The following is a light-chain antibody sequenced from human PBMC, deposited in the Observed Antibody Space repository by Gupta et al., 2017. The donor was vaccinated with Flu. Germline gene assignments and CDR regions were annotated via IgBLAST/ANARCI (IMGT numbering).Light chain of an antibody. CDR2: DVS. Sequence: ITISCTGTSSDVGRSDSVSWYQQHPGKAPKLLIYDVSNRPSGVSSRFSGSKSGNTASLTISGLQAEDETDDYCSSYTSISTFYVFGTGTKVTVL. CDR3: SSYTSISTFYV. CDR1: SSDVGRSDS. V-gene: IGLV2-14*04. J-gene: IGLJ1*01.